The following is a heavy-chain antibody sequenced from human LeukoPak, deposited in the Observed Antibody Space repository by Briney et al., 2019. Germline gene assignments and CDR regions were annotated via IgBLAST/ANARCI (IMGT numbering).Heavy chain of an antibody. Sequence: ASVKVSCKASGYTFTGYYMHWVRQAPGQGLEWMGIINPSGGSTSYAQKFQGRVTMTRDMSTSTVYMELSSLRSEDTAVYYCARGGITMVRGVISGTPFDPWGQGTLVTVSS. CDR3: ARGGITMVRGVISGTPFDP. V-gene: IGHV1-46*01. J-gene: IGHJ5*02. CDR2: INPSGGST. D-gene: IGHD3-10*01. CDR1: GYTFTGYY.